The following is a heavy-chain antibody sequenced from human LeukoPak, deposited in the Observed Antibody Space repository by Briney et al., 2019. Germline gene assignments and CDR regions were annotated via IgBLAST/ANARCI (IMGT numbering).Heavy chain of an antibody. V-gene: IGHV3-48*02. Sequence: GGSLRLSCVASGFTFSTYIMNWVRQAPGRGLEWVSYISSDSTTMNYADSVRGRFIISRDNAKSSLFLLMNSLRDEDTAVYYCARGTATTGGYFQHCGPGTLVTVSS. J-gene: IGHJ1*01. CDR2: ISSDSTTM. CDR3: ARGTATTGGYFQH. D-gene: IGHD1-1*01. CDR1: GFTFSTYI.